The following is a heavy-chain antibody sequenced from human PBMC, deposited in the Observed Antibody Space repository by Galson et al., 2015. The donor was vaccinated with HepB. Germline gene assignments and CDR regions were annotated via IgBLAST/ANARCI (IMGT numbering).Heavy chain of an antibody. CDR3: ASLPARGYSSGSHRY. V-gene: IGHV3-7*01. Sequence: SLRLSCAASGFLFNTYWMSWVRQAPGKGLEWVANIKQDGSEEYYVDSVKGRFTISRDNAKNSLYLQMNSLRVEDTAMYYCASLPARGYSSGSHRYWGQGTLVTVSS. CDR1: GFLFNTYW. CDR2: IKQDGSEE. J-gene: IGHJ4*02. D-gene: IGHD6-19*01.